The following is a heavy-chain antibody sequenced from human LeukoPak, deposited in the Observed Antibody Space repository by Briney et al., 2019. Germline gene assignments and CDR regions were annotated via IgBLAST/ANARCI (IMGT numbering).Heavy chain of an antibody. V-gene: IGHV3-7*01. CDR1: GFTFSRYW. Sequence: GGSLRLSCAASGFTFSRYWMSWVCQAPGKGLEWVANIKQDGSEKYYVDSVKGRFTISRDNAKNSLYLQMNSLRAEDTAVYYCARVKQQLVPPDNNWFDPWGQGTLVTVSS. J-gene: IGHJ5*02. CDR3: ARVKQQLVPPDNNWFDP. D-gene: IGHD6-13*01. CDR2: IKQDGSEK.